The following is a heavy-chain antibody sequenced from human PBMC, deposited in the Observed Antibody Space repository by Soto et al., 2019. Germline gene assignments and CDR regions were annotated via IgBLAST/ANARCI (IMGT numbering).Heavy chain of an antibody. V-gene: IGHV3-21*01. J-gene: IGHJ1*01. CDR3: ARDGNDNLWLGHQPHDYFQN. Sequence: EVQLVESGGGLVKPGGSLRLSCAASGFTFSSYSMNWVRQAPGKGLEWVSSISISSSYIYYADSVKGRFTISRDNAKNSLYLQMNNMSAEDTAVYYCARDGNDNLWLGHQPHDYFQNWGQGTLVTVSS. D-gene: IGHD6-19*01. CDR2: ISISSSYI. CDR1: GFTFSSYS.